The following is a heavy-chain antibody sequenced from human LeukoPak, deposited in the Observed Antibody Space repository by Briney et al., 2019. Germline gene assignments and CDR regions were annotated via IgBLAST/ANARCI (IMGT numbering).Heavy chain of an antibody. CDR2: IYTSGST. V-gene: IGHV4-61*02. J-gene: IGHJ3*02. Sequence: PSQTLSLTCTVSGGSISSGSYYWSWIRQPAGKGLEWIGRIYTSGSTNYNPSLKSRVTISVDTSKNQFSLKLSSVTAADTAVYYCARGPSSGYSNAAFDIWGQGTMVTVSS. D-gene: IGHD3-22*01. CDR1: GGSISSGSYY. CDR3: ARGPSSGYSNAAFDI.